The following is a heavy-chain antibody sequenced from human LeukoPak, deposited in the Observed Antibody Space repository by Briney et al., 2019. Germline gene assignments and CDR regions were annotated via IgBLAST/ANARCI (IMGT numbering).Heavy chain of an antibody. CDR1: GFTVSSNY. CDR2: IYGRTSA. Sequence: GGSLRLSCAASGFTVSSNYINWVRQAPGKGLEWVSLIYGRTSADYADSVKGRFTISRDTSMNTVYLQMNSLRAEDTAVYYCARLNFCDDYWGQGTLVTVSS. V-gene: IGHV3-66*01. J-gene: IGHJ4*02. CDR3: ARLNFCDDY.